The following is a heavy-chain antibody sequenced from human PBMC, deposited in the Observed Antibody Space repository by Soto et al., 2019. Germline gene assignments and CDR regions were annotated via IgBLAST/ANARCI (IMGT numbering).Heavy chain of an antibody. CDR2: FSGSGHST. J-gene: IGHJ4*02. CDR3: AKAAPCSGGSCYWFVDY. Sequence: AGSLRLSCAASGFTFSSYAMSWVRQAPGKGLEWVSAFSGSGHSTYYADSVKGRFTISRDNSKNMLYLQMSSLRAEDTAVYYCAKAAPCSGGSCYWFVDYWGQGTLVTVSS. V-gene: IGHV3-23*01. CDR1: GFTFSSYA. D-gene: IGHD2-15*01.